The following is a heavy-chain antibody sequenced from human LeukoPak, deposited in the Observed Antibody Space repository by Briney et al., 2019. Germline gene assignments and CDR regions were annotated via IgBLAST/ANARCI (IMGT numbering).Heavy chain of an antibody. D-gene: IGHD6-13*01. V-gene: IGHV4-34*01. CDR1: GGSITSYD. CDR3: ARGPLAAAGTLTYYYYDMDV. CDR2: INHSGST. Sequence: PSETLSLTCTVSGGSITSYDCSWIRQPPGKGLEWIGEINHSGSTNYNPSLKSRVTISVDTSKNQFSLKVSSVTAADTAVYYCARGPLAAAGTLTYYYYDMDVWGQGTTVTVSS. J-gene: IGHJ6*02.